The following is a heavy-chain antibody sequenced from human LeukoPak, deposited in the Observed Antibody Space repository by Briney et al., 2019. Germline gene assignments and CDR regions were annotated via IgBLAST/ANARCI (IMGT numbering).Heavy chain of an antibody. CDR2: IWYDGSDA. J-gene: IGHJ4*02. CDR1: RFTFRNHG. Sequence: PGGSLRLSCAASRFTFRNHGMHWVRQAPGKGLEWVAVIWYDGSDAYYTDSVKGRFTISRDNSKNTLYLQMNSLRVEDTAVYYCARDRGLRYFDYWGQGTVVTVSS. CDR3: ARDRGLRYFDY. V-gene: IGHV3-33*01.